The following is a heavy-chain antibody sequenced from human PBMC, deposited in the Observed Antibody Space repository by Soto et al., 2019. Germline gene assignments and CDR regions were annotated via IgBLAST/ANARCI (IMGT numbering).Heavy chain of an antibody. J-gene: IGHJ4*02. D-gene: IGHD2-21*02. CDR1: GFTFFTSA. CDR2: IVVGSGNT. CDR3: AADPYCGGDCYFDY. Sequence: SVKVSCKASGFTFFTSAVQWVRQARGQRLEWIGWIVVGSGNTNYAQKFQERVTITRDMSTNTAYMELSSLRSEDTAVYYCAADPYCGGDCYFDYWGQGIMVTV. V-gene: IGHV1-58*01.